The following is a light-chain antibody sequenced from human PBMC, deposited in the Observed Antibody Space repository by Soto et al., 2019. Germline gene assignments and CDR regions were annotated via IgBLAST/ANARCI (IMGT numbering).Light chain of an antibody. V-gene: IGKV3-11*01. CDR1: QSVNTY. J-gene: IGKJ1*01. Sequence: EVVLTQSPATLSLSPGERATLSCRASQSVNTYLAWYQQRPGQAPRLLIYDASSRAPGIPARFSGSGSGTDFTLTISSLEPEDFALYYCQQYGRSQTFGQGTKVDIK. CDR3: QQYGRSQT. CDR2: DAS.